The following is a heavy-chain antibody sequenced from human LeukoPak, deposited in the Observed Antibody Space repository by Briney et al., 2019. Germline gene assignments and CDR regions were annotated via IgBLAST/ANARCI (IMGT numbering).Heavy chain of an antibody. V-gene: IGHV4-39*01. CDR1: RGSISTKNYF. J-gene: IGHJ6*03. CDR3: ARHIPLIHSITGSYHYYMDV. CDR2: ISHSGGT. Sequence: PSETPSLTCTVSRGSISTKNYFWGWIRQPPGKGLEWIGSISHSGGTYYSPSLKSRVTISIDTSKTQFSLKLRSVTAADTAVYFCARHIPLIHSITGSYHYYMDVWGEGTTVAVSS. D-gene: IGHD3-22*01.